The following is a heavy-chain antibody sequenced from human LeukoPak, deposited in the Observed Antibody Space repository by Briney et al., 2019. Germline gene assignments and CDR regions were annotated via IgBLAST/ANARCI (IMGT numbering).Heavy chain of an antibody. CDR1: GYTFTSYG. D-gene: IGHD5-18*01. Sequence: GASVKVSCKASGYTFTSYGISWGRQAPGQGLEWMGWISAYNGNTNYAQKLQGRVPMTTDTSTSTAHMELRSLRSDDTAVYYCARPIPTAMDPFDYWGQGTLVTVSS. J-gene: IGHJ4*02. V-gene: IGHV1-18*01. CDR3: ARPIPTAMDPFDY. CDR2: ISAYNGNT.